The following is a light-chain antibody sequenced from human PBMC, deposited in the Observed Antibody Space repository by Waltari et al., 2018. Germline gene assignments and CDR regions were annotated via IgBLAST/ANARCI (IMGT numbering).Light chain of an antibody. CDR3: MQALQTPYT. Sequence: DIVMTQSPLSLPVTPGEPASISCRSSQSLLHSNGYNYLDLYLQKPGQSPQLLIYLGSNRASGVPYRFSGSGSGTDFTLKISRVEAEDVGVYYCMQALQTPYTFGQGTKLEIK. V-gene: IGKV2-28*01. J-gene: IGKJ2*01. CDR2: LGS. CDR1: QSLLHSNGYNY.